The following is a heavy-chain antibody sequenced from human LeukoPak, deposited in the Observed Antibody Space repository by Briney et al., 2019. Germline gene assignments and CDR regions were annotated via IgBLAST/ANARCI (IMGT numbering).Heavy chain of an antibody. CDR3: AKDPRASSAYYYDRLGY. V-gene: IGHV3-21*04. Sequence: GGSLRLSCAASGFTFSSYSMNWVRQAPGKGLEWVSSISSSSSYIYYADSVKGRFTISRDNSKSTLNLQMNSLRVEDTAVYYCAKDPRASSAYYYDRLGYWGQGTLVTVSS. D-gene: IGHD3-22*01. CDR2: ISSSSSYI. J-gene: IGHJ4*02. CDR1: GFTFSSYS.